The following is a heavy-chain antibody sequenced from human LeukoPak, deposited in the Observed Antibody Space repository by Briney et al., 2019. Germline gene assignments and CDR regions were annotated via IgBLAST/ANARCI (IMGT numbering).Heavy chain of an antibody. J-gene: IGHJ6*03. CDR2: ISAYNGNT. Sequence: ASVKVSCKASGYTFTSYGISWVRQAPGQGLEWMGWISAYNGNTNYAQKLQGRVTMTTDTSTSTAYMELRSLRSDDTAVYYCARVGCTNGGRCYYYYYMDVWGKGTTVTVSS. D-gene: IGHD2-8*01. V-gene: IGHV1-18*01. CDR3: ARVGCTNGGRCYYYYYMDV. CDR1: GYTFTSYG.